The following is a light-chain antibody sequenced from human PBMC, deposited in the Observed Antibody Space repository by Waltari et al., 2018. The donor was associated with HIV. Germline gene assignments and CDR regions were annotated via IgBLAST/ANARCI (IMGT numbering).Light chain of an antibody. Sequence: QSVLTQPPSVSGAPGQRVTISCTGISSKIGAGYDVNWYQQLPVTAPKLLIYNNSNRPSGVPDRFSGSKSGTSASLAITGLQAEDEADYYCQSYDSSLSGSDVFGTGTKVTVL. CDR3: QSYDSSLSGSDV. J-gene: IGLJ1*01. CDR2: NNS. CDR1: SSKIGAGYD. V-gene: IGLV1-40*01.